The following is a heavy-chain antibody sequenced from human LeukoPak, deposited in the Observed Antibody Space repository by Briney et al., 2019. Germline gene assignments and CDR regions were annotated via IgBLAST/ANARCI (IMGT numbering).Heavy chain of an antibody. CDR3: ARSDDCSSTSCYFLDAFDI. CDR1: GGSISSYY. Sequence: SETLSLTCTVSGGSISSYYWSWIRQPPGKGLEWIGYIYYSGSTNYNPSLKSRVTISVDTCKNQFSLKLSSVTAADTAVYYCARSDDCSSTSCYFLDAFDIWGQGTKVTVSS. V-gene: IGHV4-59*01. CDR2: IYYSGST. J-gene: IGHJ3*02. D-gene: IGHD2-2*01.